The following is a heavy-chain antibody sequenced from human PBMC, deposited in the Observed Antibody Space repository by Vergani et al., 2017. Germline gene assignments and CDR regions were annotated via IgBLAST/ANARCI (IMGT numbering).Heavy chain of an antibody. Sequence: QVQLQQWGAGLLKPSETLSLTCAVYGGSFSGYYWSWIRQPPGKGLEWSGEINHSGSTNYNPSLKSRVTISVDTSKNQFSLKLSSVTAADTAVYYCARLNYGSGSYPWGQGTLVTVSS. CDR1: GGSFSGYY. CDR2: INHSGST. CDR3: ARLNYGSGSYP. J-gene: IGHJ5*02. D-gene: IGHD3-10*01. V-gene: IGHV4-34*01.